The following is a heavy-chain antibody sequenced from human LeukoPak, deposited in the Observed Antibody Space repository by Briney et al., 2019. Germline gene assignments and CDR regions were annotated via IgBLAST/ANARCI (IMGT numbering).Heavy chain of an antibody. V-gene: IGHV5-10-1*01. D-gene: IGHD2-15*01. CDR1: GYSFTSYW. CDR2: IDPSDSYT. Sequence: GESLRISCKGSGYSFTSYWISWVRQMPGKGLEWMGRIDPSDSYTNYSPSFQGHVTISADKSISTAYLQWSSLKASDTAMYYCARHRYCSGGSCYRDWFDPWGQGTLSPSPQ. CDR3: ARHRYCSGGSCYRDWFDP. J-gene: IGHJ5*02.